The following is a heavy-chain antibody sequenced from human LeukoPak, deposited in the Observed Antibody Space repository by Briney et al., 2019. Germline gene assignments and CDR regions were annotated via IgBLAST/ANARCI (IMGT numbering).Heavy chain of an antibody. V-gene: IGHV4-4*07. CDR2: IYTSGST. CDR1: GGSISSYY. Sequence: PSETLSLTCTVSGGSISSYYWSCIRQPAGKGLEWIGRIYTSGSTNYNPSLKSRVTMSVDTSKNQFSLKLSSVTAADTAVYYCARVHQQLVHLFDYWGQGTLVTVSS. J-gene: IGHJ4*02. CDR3: ARVHQQLVHLFDY. D-gene: IGHD6-13*01.